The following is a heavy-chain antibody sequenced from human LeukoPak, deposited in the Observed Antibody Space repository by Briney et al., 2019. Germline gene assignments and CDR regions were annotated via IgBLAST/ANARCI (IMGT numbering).Heavy chain of an antibody. V-gene: IGHV4-61*02. D-gene: IGHD6-6*01. CDR2: IYTSGST. CDR1: GGSISSGSYY. CDR3: ARDLGSSALGYFDY. Sequence: SQTPSLTCTVSGGSISSGSYYWSWIRQPAGKGLEWIGRIYTSGSTNYNPSLQSRVTISVDTSKNQFSLKLSSVTAADTAVYYCARDLGSSALGYFDYWGQGTLVTVSS. J-gene: IGHJ4*02.